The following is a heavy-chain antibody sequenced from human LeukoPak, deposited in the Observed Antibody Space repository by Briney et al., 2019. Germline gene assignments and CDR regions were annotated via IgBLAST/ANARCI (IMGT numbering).Heavy chain of an antibody. CDR2: IWFDGIKK. V-gene: IGHV3-33*01. CDR3: ARDLEDSSPFGAFDM. CDR1: GFTFSNYG. J-gene: IGHJ3*02. Sequence: GGSLRLSCAASGFTFSNYGMHWVRQVPGKGLEWVAAIWFDGIKKYYADSVKGRLTISRDNSKNTLYLQVNSLRAEDTAVYYCARDLEDSSPFGAFDMWGQGTMVTVSS. D-gene: IGHD3-22*01.